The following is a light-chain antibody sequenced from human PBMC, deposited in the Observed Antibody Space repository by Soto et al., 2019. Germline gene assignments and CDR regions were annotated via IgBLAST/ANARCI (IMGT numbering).Light chain of an antibody. J-gene: IGKJ4*01. Sequence: EIVLTHSPATLSLSPCEGAALSLSASQSVSSYLAWYQQKPGRAPRLLIYDASNRATGIPARFSGSGSGTDFTLTISSLEPEDFAVYYCQQRSNWPRPLTFGGGTKV. CDR2: DAS. V-gene: IGKV3-11*01. CDR3: QQRSNWPRPLT. CDR1: QSVSSY.